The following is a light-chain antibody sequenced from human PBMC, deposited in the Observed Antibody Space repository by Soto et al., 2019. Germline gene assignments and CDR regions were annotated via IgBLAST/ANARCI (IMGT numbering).Light chain of an antibody. CDR3: CSYAGSNTLYV. Sequence: QSVLTQPRSVSGSPGQSVTISCTGTSRDVGGYNSVSWYRQHPGKAPQLIIYDVAQRPSGVPDRFSGSKSGNSASLTISGLQTEDEADYYCCSYAGSNTLYVFGTGTKVTVL. V-gene: IGLV2-11*01. CDR1: SRDVGGYNS. CDR2: DVA. J-gene: IGLJ1*01.